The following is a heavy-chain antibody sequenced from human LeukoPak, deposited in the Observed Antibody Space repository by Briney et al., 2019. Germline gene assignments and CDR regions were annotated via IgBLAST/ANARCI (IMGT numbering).Heavy chain of an antibody. D-gene: IGHD1-26*01. V-gene: IGHV3-21*01. CDR3: ARYRGPYRDY. CDR1: GLTFSSFN. Sequence: GGSLRLSCAASGLTFSSFNMKWVRQAPGGGLEWVSSISSSSTYIFYADSVKGRFTISRDNAKNSLYLQMNSLRAEDTAVYYCARYRGPYRDYWGQGTLVTVSS. J-gene: IGHJ4*02. CDR2: ISSSSTYI.